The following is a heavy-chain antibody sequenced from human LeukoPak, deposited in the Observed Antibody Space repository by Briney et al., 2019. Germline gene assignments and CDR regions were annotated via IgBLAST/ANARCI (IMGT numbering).Heavy chain of an antibody. CDR2: ISYGGSNK. CDR3: ARHLSGVTGYTYGRGIDY. V-gene: IGHV3-30*04. Sequence: PGGSLRLSCVASGFTFSNYAMHWVRQAPGKGLEWVAVISYGGSNKHHADSMKGRFTISRGSAKTSLYLQMISLRAEDTAVYYCARHLSGVTGYTYGRGIDYWGQGTLVTVSS. D-gene: IGHD5-18*01. J-gene: IGHJ4*02. CDR1: GFTFSNYA.